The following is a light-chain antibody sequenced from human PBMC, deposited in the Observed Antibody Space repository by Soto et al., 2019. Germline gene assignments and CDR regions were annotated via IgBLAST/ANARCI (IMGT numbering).Light chain of an antibody. CDR3: SSYTSRSTLV. CDR1: SSDVGSYNY. Sequence: QSALTQPASVSGSPGQSITISCTGTSSDVGSYNYVSWYQQHPGKTPKLMIYEVSTRPSGVSDRFSGSKSGNTASLTISGLQSEDEADYYCSSYTSRSTLVFGTGTKLTVL. J-gene: IGLJ1*01. CDR2: EVS. V-gene: IGLV2-14*01.